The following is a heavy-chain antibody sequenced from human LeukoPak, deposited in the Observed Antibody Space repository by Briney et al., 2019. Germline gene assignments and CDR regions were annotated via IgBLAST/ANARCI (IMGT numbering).Heavy chain of an antibody. V-gene: IGHV3-66*01. J-gene: IGHJ6*03. CDR3: TTATFGSGSYAYYYYYYMDV. D-gene: IGHD1-26*01. CDR2: IDTGGST. CDR1: GFTVNSNY. Sequence: PGGSLRLSCAASGFTVNSNYMSWVRQAPGKGLEWVSVIDTGGSTYYADSVKGRFTISRDNSKNTLYLQMNSLKTEGTAVYYCTTATFGSGSYAYYYYYYMDVWGKGTTVTVSS.